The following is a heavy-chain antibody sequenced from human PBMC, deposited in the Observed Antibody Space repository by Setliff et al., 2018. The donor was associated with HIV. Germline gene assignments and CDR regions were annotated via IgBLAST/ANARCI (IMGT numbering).Heavy chain of an antibody. D-gene: IGHD4-17*01. J-gene: IGHJ4*02. CDR2: IYYSGST. CDR1: GGSITSYF. Sequence: LSLTCTVSGGSITSYFWSWIRQPPGKGLEWIGYIYYSGSTNYSPSLKSRVTISVDTSKDQVSLKLSSVTAADTAVYYCAREIYGGNSRPFDYWGQGILVTAPQ. CDR3: AREIYGGNSRPFDY. V-gene: IGHV4-59*01.